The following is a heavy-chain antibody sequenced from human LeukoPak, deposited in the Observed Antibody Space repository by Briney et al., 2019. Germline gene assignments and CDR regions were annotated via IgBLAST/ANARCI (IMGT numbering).Heavy chain of an antibody. Sequence: SETLSLTCGVSGVSFATYYWSWIRQSPEKGLEWIGEVNHSGYTNYNPSLKGRVSISVDTPKNHFSLKLSSVTAADTAVYYCARQLYGSDYWGQGTLVTVSS. CDR1: GVSFATYY. CDR3: ARQLYGSDY. D-gene: IGHD4-17*01. V-gene: IGHV4-34*01. CDR2: VNHSGYT. J-gene: IGHJ4*02.